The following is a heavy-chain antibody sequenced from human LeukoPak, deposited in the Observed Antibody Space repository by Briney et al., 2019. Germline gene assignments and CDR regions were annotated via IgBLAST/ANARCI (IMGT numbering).Heavy chain of an antibody. CDR2: INLNSGGT. Sequence: ASVKLSCKASGYTFTGYYMNWVRQAPGQGLEWMGWINLNSGGTNYAQKFQGRVTMTRDPSISTAYMGLSRLRSDGTAVYYCARVSGAYSSGSFDYWGQGTLVTVSA. V-gene: IGHV1-2*02. J-gene: IGHJ4*02. CDR3: ARVSGAYSSGSFDY. D-gene: IGHD6-19*01. CDR1: GYTFTGYY.